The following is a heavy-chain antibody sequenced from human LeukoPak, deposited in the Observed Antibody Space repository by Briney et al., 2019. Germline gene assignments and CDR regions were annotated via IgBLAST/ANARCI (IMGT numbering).Heavy chain of an antibody. V-gene: IGHV3-66*01. J-gene: IGHJ6*04. Sequence: GGSLRLSCAASGFTVSSNYMSWVRQAPGKGLEWVSVIYSGGSTYYADSVKGRFTISRDNAKNSLFLQMDSLRAEDTAVYFCAKSTRAVMAMMDVWGKGTTVTVSS. CDR3: AKSTRAVMAMMDV. CDR2: IYSGGST. D-gene: IGHD3-16*01. CDR1: GFTVSSNY.